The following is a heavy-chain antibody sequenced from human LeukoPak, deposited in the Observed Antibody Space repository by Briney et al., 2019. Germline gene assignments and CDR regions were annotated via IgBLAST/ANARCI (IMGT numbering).Heavy chain of an antibody. CDR2: IYYSGST. J-gene: IGHJ4*02. V-gene: IGHV4-59*01. D-gene: IGHD2-21*02. CDR3: ARETYCGADCYSGFDY. CDR1: GGSISTYY. Sequence: SETLSLTCTVSGGSISTYYWHWIRQPPGKGLEWIGYIYYSGSTNYNPSLKSRVTISVDTSKNQFSLKLTSVTAADTAVYYCARETYCGADCYSGFDYWGQGTLVTVSS.